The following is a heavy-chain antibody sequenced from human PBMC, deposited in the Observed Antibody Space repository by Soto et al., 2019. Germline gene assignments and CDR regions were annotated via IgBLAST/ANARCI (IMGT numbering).Heavy chain of an antibody. V-gene: IGHV3-33*01. J-gene: IGHJ4*02. CDR3: ARDWRYDFWSGYYTGIPFDY. Sequence: GGSLRLSCAASGFTFSSYGMHWVRQAPGKGLEWVAVIWYDGSNKYYADSVKGRFTISRDNSKNTLYLQMNSLRAEDTAVYYCARDWRYDFWSGYYTGIPFDYWGQGTLVTVSS. D-gene: IGHD3-3*01. CDR1: GFTFSSYG. CDR2: IWYDGSNK.